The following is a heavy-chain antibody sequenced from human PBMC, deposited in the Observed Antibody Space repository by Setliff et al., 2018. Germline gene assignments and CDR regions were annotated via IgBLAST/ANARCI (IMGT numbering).Heavy chain of an antibody. V-gene: IGHV5-51*01. D-gene: IGHD5-12*01. J-gene: IGHJ4*02. Sequence: PGESLKISCKTSGYIFNNYWIVWVRQLPGKGLECMGITYPGDSDIRYSPSFEGQVTISADKSISTAYLHWSSLKASDTAMYYCARPREGYKSFQYWGQGTQVTVSS. CDR1: GYIFNNYW. CDR2: TYPGDSDI. CDR3: ARPREGYKSFQY.